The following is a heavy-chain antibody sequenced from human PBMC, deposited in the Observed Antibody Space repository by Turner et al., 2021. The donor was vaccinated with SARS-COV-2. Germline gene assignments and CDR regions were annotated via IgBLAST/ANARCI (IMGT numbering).Heavy chain of an antibody. CDR1: GFTFSSIS. J-gene: IGHJ6*02. CDR3: ARDHRPVVVPAAKRAGSYYYGMDV. Sequence: EVQLVESGGGLVKPGGSLSLSCAASGFTFSSISMNWVRQAPGKGLECVSSISSSSSYIYYADSVKGRFTISRDNAKNSLYLQMNSLRAEDTAVYYCARDHRPVVVPAAKRAGSYYYGMDVWGHGTTVTVSS. D-gene: IGHD2-2*01. CDR2: ISSSSSYI. V-gene: IGHV3-21*01.